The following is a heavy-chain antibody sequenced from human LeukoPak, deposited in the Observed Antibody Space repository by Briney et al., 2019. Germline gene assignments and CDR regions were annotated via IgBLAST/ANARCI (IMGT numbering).Heavy chain of an antibody. Sequence: GGSLRLSCAASGFTFSSYGMHWVRQAPGKGLEWVAVIWYGGSNKYYADSVKGRFTISRDNSKNTLYLQMSSLRAGDTAVYYCAKAGHYGSGSYYSDYWGRGTLVTVSP. J-gene: IGHJ4*02. D-gene: IGHD3-10*01. V-gene: IGHV3-33*06. CDR2: IWYGGSNK. CDR1: GFTFSSYG. CDR3: AKAGHYGSGSYYSDY.